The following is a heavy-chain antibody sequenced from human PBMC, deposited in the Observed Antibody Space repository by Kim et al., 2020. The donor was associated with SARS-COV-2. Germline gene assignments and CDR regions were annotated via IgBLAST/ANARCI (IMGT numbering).Heavy chain of an antibody. J-gene: IGHJ5*02. Sequence: GGSLRLSCAASGFTFTDYYIRWIRQAPGKGLEWVAYISNDGSTIYYADSVKGRFTISRDNAKNSLYLQMNSLRAEDTAVYYCARDSGSCWFSCFYPCGQGTLVTVSS. D-gene: IGHD6-13*01. V-gene: IGHV3-11*01. CDR2: ISNDGSTI. CDR1: GFTFTDYY. CDR3: ARDSGSCWFSCFYP.